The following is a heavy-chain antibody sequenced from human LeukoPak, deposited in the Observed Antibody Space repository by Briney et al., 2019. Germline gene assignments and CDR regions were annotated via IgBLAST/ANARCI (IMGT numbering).Heavy chain of an antibody. CDR2: LYYSGST. V-gene: IGHV4-30-4*07. CDR1: GVSISSGGFS. J-gene: IGHJ4*02. Sequence: SETLSLTCAVSGVSISSGGFSWSWIRQTPGKGLEWLGFLYYSGSTHYNPSLKTRITMSVDTSKNQFFLKLSSVTAADTAVYYCAREDRDGYKGGVDYWGQGTLVTVSS. CDR3: AREDRDGYKGGVDY. D-gene: IGHD5-24*01.